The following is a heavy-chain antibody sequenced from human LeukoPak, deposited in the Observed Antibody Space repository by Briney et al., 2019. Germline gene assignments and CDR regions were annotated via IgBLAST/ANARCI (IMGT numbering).Heavy chain of an antibody. D-gene: IGHD1-26*01. CDR3: ATQKLWEGWEPRGYAFDI. V-gene: IGHV3-30-3*01. CDR2: ISYDGSNK. J-gene: IGHJ3*02. CDR1: GFTFSSYT. Sequence: GTSLRLSCAASGFTFSSYTMHWVRQAPGKGLEWVAVISYDGSNKYYADSVKGRFTISGDNSKNTLYLQMNSLRAEDTALYYCATQKLWEGWEPRGYAFDIWGQGTRVTVFS.